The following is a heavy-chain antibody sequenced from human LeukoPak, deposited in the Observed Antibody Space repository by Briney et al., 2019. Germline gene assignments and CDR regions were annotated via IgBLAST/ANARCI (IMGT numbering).Heavy chain of an antibody. Sequence: PGGSLRLSCAASGFTFSSYSMNWVRQAPGKGLEWVSAISGSGGSTYYTDSVKGRFTISRDTSKNTLYLQMNSLRAEDTAVYYCAKDRGEQLVQNWFDPWGQGTLVTVSS. J-gene: IGHJ5*02. CDR3: AKDRGEQLVQNWFDP. V-gene: IGHV3-23*01. CDR1: GFTFSSYS. D-gene: IGHD6-13*01. CDR2: ISGSGGST.